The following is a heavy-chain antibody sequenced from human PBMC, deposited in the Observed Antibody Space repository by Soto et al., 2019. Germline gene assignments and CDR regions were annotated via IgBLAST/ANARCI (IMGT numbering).Heavy chain of an antibody. CDR1: GYTCTSYA. D-gene: IGHD6-19*01. V-gene: IGHV1-3*01. J-gene: IGHJ4*02. CDR3: ARRLPGYSSGWYLDC. Sequence: GASVKVSCKASGYTCTSYAMHWVRQAPGQRLEWMGRINAVNGNTKYSQKFQGRVTITRDTSASTAYMELSSLRSEDTAAYYCARRLPGYSSGWYLDCWGQGTLVTVS. CDR2: INAVNGNT.